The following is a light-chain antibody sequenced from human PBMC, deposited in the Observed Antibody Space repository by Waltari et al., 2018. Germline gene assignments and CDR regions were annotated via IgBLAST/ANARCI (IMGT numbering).Light chain of an antibody. CDR3: HSRDSSSTRF. CDR2: GQS. Sequence: SSELTQDPTVSVALGQTVRITCQGDSLRRYYPSWYQQSPGQAPILVFYGQSSRPSGIPDRFSGSISGNTASLTITGAQAEDEADYYCHSRDSSSTRFFGGGTRLTV. V-gene: IGLV3-19*01. J-gene: IGLJ2*01. CDR1: SLRRYY.